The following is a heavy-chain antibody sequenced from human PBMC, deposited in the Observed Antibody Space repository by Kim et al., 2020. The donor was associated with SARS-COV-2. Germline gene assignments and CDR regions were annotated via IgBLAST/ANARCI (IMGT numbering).Heavy chain of an antibody. Sequence: FNDYAASVKCRITINPDTSKNQFSLQLNSVTPDDTAVYYCARTYSGASDYWGQGTLVTVSS. V-gene: IGHV6-1*01. CDR3: ARTYSGASDY. CDR2: FN. D-gene: IGHD2-21*01. J-gene: IGHJ4*02.